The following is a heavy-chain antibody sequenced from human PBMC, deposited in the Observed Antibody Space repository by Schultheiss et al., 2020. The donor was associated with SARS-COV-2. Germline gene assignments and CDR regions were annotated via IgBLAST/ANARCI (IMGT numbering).Heavy chain of an antibody. CDR1: VYTFTGYY. CDR3: ARDSGYCSNTGCYYFDY. V-gene: IGHV1-2*02. CDR2: ISPDNGGT. D-gene: IGHD2-2*01. Sequence: ASVKVSCKASVYTFTGYYLHWVRQAPGQGLEWMGWISPDNGGTNYAQNFQGGVTLTRDTSIRTAYMELTSLKSDDTAVYYCARDSGYCSNTGCYYFDYWGQGTLVTVSS. J-gene: IGHJ4*02.